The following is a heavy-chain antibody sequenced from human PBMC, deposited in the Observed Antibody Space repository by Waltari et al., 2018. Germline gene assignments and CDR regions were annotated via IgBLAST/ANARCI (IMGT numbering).Heavy chain of an antibody. J-gene: IGHJ4*02. CDR1: GFTFSTYA. CDR3: AKQPGYSSGWNEDYFDY. Sequence: EVQLLESGGGLVQPGGSLRLSCAASGFTFSTYAMSWVRQAPGKGLEWVSTISGRGGTKYYADSVKRRFTISRDNSKNTLYLQMSSLRAEDTAVYYCAKQPGYSSGWNEDYFDYWGQGTLVTVSS. D-gene: IGHD6-19*01. V-gene: IGHV3-23*01. CDR2: ISGRGGTK.